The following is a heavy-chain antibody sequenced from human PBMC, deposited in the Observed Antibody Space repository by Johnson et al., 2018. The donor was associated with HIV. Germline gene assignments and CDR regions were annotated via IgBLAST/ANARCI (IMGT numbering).Heavy chain of an antibody. CDR1: GFTFDDYG. V-gene: IGHV3-30*03. J-gene: IGHJ3*01. Sequence: QVQLVESGGGVVRPGGSLRLSCAASGFTFDDYGMSWVRQAPGKGLEWVAVISYDGSNKYYADSVKGRFTISRDNSKNTLYLQMNKLKTEDTALYYCTRVVVITQEKWGQGTMVTVSS. CDR2: ISYDGSNK. D-gene: IGHD3-22*01. CDR3: TRVVVITQEK.